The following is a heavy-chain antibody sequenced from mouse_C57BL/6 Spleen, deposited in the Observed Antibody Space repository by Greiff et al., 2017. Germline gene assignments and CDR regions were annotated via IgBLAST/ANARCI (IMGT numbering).Heavy chain of an antibody. Sequence: VQLQESGPGLVQPSQSLSITCTVSGFSLTSYGVHWVRQSPGKGLEWLGVIWSGGSTDSNAAFIYRLSISKDNSKSQVFFKMNSLQADEKAIYYCAREGGRSPFAYWGQGTLVTVSA. CDR2: IWSGGST. J-gene: IGHJ3*01. V-gene: IGHV2-2*01. CDR1: GFSLTSYG. CDR3: AREGGRSPFAY. D-gene: IGHD1-1*02.